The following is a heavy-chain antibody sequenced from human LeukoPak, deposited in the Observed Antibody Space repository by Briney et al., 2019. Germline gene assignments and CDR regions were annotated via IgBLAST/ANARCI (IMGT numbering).Heavy chain of an antibody. CDR2: ISAYNGNT. D-gene: IGHD3-22*01. J-gene: IGHJ4*02. CDR1: GYTFTSYG. V-gene: IGHV1-18*01. CDR3: ARDHPLYDRRDFDY. Sequence: GASVKVSCKASGYTFTSYGISWVRQAPGQGLEWMGWISAYNGNTNYAQKLQGRVTMTTDTSTSTAYMELRSLRSDDTAMYYCARDHPLYDRRDFDYWGQGTLVTVSS.